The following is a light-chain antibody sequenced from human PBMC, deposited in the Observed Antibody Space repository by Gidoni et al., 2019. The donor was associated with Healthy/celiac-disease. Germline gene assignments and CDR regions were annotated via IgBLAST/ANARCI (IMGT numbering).Light chain of an antibody. CDR1: SSDVGGYNY. J-gene: IGLJ1*01. CDR3: CSYAGSYTYV. V-gene: IGLV2-11*01. Sequence: QSALTQPRSVSGSPGKSVTISCTGTSSDVGGYNYVSWYQTHPGKAPKLMIYDVSKRPSGVPDRFSCSKSGNTASLTISGLQAEDEADYYCCSYAGSYTYVFGTGTKVTVL. CDR2: DVS.